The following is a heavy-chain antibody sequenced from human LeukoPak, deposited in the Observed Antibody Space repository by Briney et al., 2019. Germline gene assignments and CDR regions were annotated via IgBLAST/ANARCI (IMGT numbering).Heavy chain of an antibody. D-gene: IGHD3-22*01. CDR3: AGIVAGTNWFDP. Sequence: ASVKLSCKVSGYTLTESSMHWVRQAPGKGLGWMGGFDPEDGETIYAQKFQGRVTMTEDTSTDTAYMELSSLRSEDTAVYYCAGIVAGTNWFDPWGQGTLVTVSS. J-gene: IGHJ5*02. CDR1: GYTLTESS. CDR2: FDPEDGET. V-gene: IGHV1-24*01.